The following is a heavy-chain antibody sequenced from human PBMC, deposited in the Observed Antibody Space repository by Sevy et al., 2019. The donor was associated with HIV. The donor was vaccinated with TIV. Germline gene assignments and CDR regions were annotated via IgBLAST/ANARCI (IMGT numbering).Heavy chain of an antibody. CDR2: INHSGST. CDR3: ARGAPAGPPTNFDY. CDR1: GGSFSGYY. J-gene: IGHJ4*02. Sequence: SETLSLTCAVYGGSFSGYYWSWIRQPPGKGLEWIGEINHSGSTNYNPSLKSRVTISVDTSKNQFSLKLSSVTAADTAVYYCARGAPAGPPTNFDYWGQGTLVTVSS. V-gene: IGHV4-34*01.